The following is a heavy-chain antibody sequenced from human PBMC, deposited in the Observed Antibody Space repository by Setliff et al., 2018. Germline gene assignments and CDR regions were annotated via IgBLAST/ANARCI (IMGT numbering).Heavy chain of an antibody. CDR1: GASIRNFY. CDR2: VHFTGST. Sequence: PSETLSLTCNVSGASIRNFYWTWIRQPPGKGLEWIGYVHFTGSTNYNPSLKSRVTMSVDVSKSQFSLRLSSVTAADTAAYYCARKVEQWLTPHFDYWGQGALVTSPQ. D-gene: IGHD6-19*01. CDR3: ARKVEQWLTPHFDY. J-gene: IGHJ4*02. V-gene: IGHV4-59*01.